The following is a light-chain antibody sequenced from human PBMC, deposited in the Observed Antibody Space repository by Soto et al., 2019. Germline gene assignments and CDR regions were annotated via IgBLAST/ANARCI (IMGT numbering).Light chain of an antibody. V-gene: IGKV1-33*01. CDR3: QQYDNLPPYT. J-gene: IGKJ2*01. CDR2: DAS. CDR1: QAISNY. Sequence: DIQMTQSPSSLSASVGDIVTITCQASQAISNYLNWYQQKPGKAPKLLIYDASNLETGVPSRFSGSGSGTDFTFTISSLQPEDIATYYCQQYDNLPPYTFGQGTKLEIK.